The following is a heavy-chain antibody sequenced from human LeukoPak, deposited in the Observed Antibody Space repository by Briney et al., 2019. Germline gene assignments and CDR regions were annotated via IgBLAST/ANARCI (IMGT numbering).Heavy chain of an antibody. CDR3: ARDRGLRWCPDY. J-gene: IGHJ4*02. CDR2: ISPYNGNT. V-gene: IGHV1-18*01. CDR1: GYTFTSYG. Sequence: ASVKVSCKASGYTFTSYGLSWVRQAPGQGLEWMGWISPYNGNTNYVQKLQGRVTMTTDTSTTTAYLELRSLRSDDTAVYCCARDRGLRWCPDYWGQGTLVTVSS. D-gene: IGHD4-23*01.